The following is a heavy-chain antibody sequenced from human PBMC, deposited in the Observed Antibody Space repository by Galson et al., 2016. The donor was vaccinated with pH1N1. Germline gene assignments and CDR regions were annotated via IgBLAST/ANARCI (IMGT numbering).Heavy chain of an antibody. V-gene: IGHV5-51*01. Sequence: QSGAEVKKPGESLKISCKASEYSFTTHWIGWVRQMPGKGLEWMGIIYAGDSDARYSPSLKGQVSFSVDKSITTADLQWRSLKASDTAIYYCARQNEGALDVWGQGTTVTVSS. CDR1: EYSFTTHW. CDR3: ARQNEGALDV. J-gene: IGHJ6*02. D-gene: IGHD1-1*01. CDR2: IYAGDSDA.